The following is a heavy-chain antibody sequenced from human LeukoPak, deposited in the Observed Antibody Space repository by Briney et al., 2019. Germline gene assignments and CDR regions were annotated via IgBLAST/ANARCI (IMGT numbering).Heavy chain of an antibody. Sequence: SVKVSCKASGGTFSSYAISWVRQAPGQGLEWMGRIIPIFGIANYAQKFQGRGTITADKSTSTAYMELSSLRSKDTAVYYCARGCYYYGSGSYCLYGMDVWGQGTTVTVSS. CDR3: ARGCYYYGSGSYCLYGMDV. CDR1: GGTFSSYA. CDR2: IIPIFGIA. J-gene: IGHJ6*02. V-gene: IGHV1-69*04. D-gene: IGHD3-10*01.